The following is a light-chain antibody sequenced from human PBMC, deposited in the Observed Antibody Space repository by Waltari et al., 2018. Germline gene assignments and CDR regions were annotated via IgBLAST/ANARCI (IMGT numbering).Light chain of an antibody. Sequence: SYALIQPPSVSVAPREPARITCGGNHRGRYSVHWYQLKPGQAPVLVIYYSTDRPSGIPERFSGSNSGNTATLTINRVEAGDEADYYCQVWDSSSDQPFGGGTKLTVL. CDR2: YST. CDR1: HRGRYS. V-gene: IGLV3-21*04. CDR3: QVWDSSSDQP. J-gene: IGLJ2*01.